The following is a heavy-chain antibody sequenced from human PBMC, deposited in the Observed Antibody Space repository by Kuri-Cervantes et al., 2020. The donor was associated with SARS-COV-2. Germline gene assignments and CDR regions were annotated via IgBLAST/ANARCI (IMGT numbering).Heavy chain of an antibody. V-gene: IGHV3-53*01. D-gene: IGHD1-26*01. J-gene: IGHJ5*02. CDR3: AREDRYGGNLNWFDP. CDR1: GFTVSSSY. Sequence: GGSLRLSCAASGFTVSSSYMSWVRQAPGKGLEWVSVIYSGGSTYYADSVQGRFTISRGNSKNTLYLQMNSLRVEDTAVYYCAREDRYGGNLNWFDPWGQGTLVTVSS. CDR2: IYSGGST.